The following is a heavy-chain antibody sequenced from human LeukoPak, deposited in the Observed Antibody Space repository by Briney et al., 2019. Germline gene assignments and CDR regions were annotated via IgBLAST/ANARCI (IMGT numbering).Heavy chain of an antibody. V-gene: IGHV1-46*01. CDR3: ARGTALGSGEFYYFLY. CDR2: INPSGCST. Sequence: GASVKPSCEASGYTFTSYNTHWVRQTPGQGLEWMGIINPSGCSTSYAKKFQGRVTMTRDTSTSTVYMELSSLRSEAPAVHYGARGTALGSGEFYYFLYRGQGGLVTVSS. J-gene: IGHJ4*02. D-gene: IGHD1-14*01. CDR1: GYTFTSYN.